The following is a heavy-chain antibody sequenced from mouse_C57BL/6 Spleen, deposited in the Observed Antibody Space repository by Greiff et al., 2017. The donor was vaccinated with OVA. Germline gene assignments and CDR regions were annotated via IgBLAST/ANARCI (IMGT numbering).Heavy chain of an antibody. CDR3: ARSSLTTVVATHWYFDV. Sequence: EVQLQQSGPELVKPGASVKISCKASGYSFTGYYMNWVKQSPEKSLEWIGEINPSTGGTTYNQKFKAKATLTVDKSSSTAYMQLKSLTSEDSAVYYCARSSLTTVVATHWYFDVWGTGTTVTVSS. V-gene: IGHV1-42*01. J-gene: IGHJ1*03. CDR1: GYSFTGYY. CDR2: INPSTGGT. D-gene: IGHD1-1*01.